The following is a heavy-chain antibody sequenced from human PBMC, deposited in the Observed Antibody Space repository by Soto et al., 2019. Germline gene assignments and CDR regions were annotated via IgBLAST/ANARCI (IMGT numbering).Heavy chain of an antibody. V-gene: IGHV1-69*13. CDR1: GGTFSSYA. CDR2: IIPIFGTA. Sequence: SVKVSCKASGGTFSSYAISWVRQALGQGLEWMGGIIPIFGTANYAQKFQGRVTITADESTSTAYMELSSLRSEDTAVYYCARDPEEAARPAGGYYYYYGMDVWGQGTTVTV. CDR3: ARDPEEAARPAGGYYYYYGMDV. D-gene: IGHD6-6*01. J-gene: IGHJ6*02.